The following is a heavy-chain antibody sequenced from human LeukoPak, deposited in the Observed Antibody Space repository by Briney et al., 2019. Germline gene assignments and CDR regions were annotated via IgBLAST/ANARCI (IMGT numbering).Heavy chain of an antibody. V-gene: IGHV3-23*01. Sequence: PGGSLRLSCSASGFTFSSHAVNWVRQPPGKGLEWVSSISGGGGTTYYADSVKGLFTISRDNSKSTLYLQMNSLRADDTAVYYCANGDAARPSEGLDYWGRGTLVTVSS. CDR1: GFTFSSHA. J-gene: IGHJ4*02. CDR3: ANGDAARPSEGLDY. D-gene: IGHD6-6*01. CDR2: ISGGGGTT.